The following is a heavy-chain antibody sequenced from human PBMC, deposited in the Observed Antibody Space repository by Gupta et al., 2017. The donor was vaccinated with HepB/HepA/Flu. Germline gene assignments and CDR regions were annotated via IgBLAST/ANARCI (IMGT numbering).Heavy chain of an antibody. V-gene: IGHV3-30-3*01. CDR3: ARDATRRLDSTYFDY. Sequence: QVQLAEAGGGGVRPGRSLRPSCAASGFTCRSDAMEWVRQAPGKGLEGVAVISYDGSNKYYADSGKGRFTISRDNAKNTLYLQMKRLRAEGTAVYYCARDATRRLDSTYFDYGGQGTLVTVSS. D-gene: IGHD2-15*01. CDR2: ISYDGSNK. J-gene: IGHJ4*02. CDR1: GFTCRSDA.